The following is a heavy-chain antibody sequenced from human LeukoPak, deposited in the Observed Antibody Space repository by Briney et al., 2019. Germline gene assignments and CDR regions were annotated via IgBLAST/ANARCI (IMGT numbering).Heavy chain of an antibody. V-gene: IGHV4-59*01. D-gene: IGHD1-1*01. CDR3: SRGRVSSSTWYSTYYYYFYMDV. CDR1: DDSITMYY. CDR2: VDHTGST. Sequence: SETLSLTCSVSDDSITMYYWTWIRQPPGKGLEWIGYVDHTGSTNFNPSLNGRVSISRDTTKNLFSLRLRSVTAADTAVYFCSRGRVSSSTWYSTYYYYFYMDVWGKGTTVTVSS. J-gene: IGHJ6*03.